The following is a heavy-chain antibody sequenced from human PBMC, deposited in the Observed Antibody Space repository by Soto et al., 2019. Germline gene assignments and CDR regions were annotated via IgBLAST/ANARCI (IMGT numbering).Heavy chain of an antibody. CDR3: ARRQLVHYYYYMDV. V-gene: IGHV1-18*01. CDR1: GYTFTSYG. J-gene: IGHJ6*03. D-gene: IGHD6-6*01. Sequence: ASLKVSCKDSGYTFTSYGISWVRHAPGQGLEWMGWISAYNGNTNYAQKLQGRVTMTTDTSTSTAYMELRSLRSDDTAVYYCARRQLVHYYYYMDVWGKGTTVTVSS. CDR2: ISAYNGNT.